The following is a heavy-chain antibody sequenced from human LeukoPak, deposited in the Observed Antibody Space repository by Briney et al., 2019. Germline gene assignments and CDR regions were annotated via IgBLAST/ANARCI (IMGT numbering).Heavy chain of an antibody. V-gene: IGHV4-38-2*01. CDR2: IYHSGST. CDR3: ARQDGGATD. Sequence: PSEALSLTCAVSGYSISSGYYWGWIRQPPGKGLEWIGSIYHSGSTYYNPSLKSRVTISVDTSKNQFSLKLSSVTAADTAVYYCARQDGGATDWGQGTLVTVSS. CDR1: GYSISSGYY. D-gene: IGHD1-26*01. J-gene: IGHJ4*02.